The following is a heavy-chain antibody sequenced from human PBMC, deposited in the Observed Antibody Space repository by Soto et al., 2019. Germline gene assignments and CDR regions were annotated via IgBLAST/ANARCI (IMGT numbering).Heavy chain of an antibody. CDR2: ISGAGAGT. J-gene: IGHJ5*01. CDR3: AKVEMGTWYPYWLYS. D-gene: IGHD6-13*01. V-gene: IGHV3-23*01. CDR1: GFTFRSYA. Sequence: PGGSLRLSCAASGFTFRSYAMSWVRQAPGKGPECVSVISGAGAGTYYADSVKGRFTMSRDNSQNTLYLQINSLRYEDTAVYYCAKVEMGTWYPYWLYSWGQGTLVTVAS.